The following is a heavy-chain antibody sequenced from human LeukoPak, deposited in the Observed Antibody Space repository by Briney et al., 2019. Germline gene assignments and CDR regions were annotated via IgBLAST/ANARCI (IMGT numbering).Heavy chain of an antibody. J-gene: IGHJ6*03. V-gene: IGHV4-61*02. CDR2: IYTSGIT. CDR1: GGSISSGSYY. CDR3: ARGTAYSMDV. Sequence: SETLSLTCTVSGGSISSGSYYWSWIRQPAGKGLEWIGRIYTSGITNYNPSLKSRVTISVDTSKNQISLKLSSVTAADTAVYYCARGTAYSMDVWGKGTTVTVSS. D-gene: IGHD2-21*02.